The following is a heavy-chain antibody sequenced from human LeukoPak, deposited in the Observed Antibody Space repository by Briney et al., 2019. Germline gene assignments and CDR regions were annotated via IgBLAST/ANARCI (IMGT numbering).Heavy chain of an antibody. Sequence: GGSLRLSCAASRFSFSDYTMSWVRQLPGTGLEWVSGIRHSGVDSSYADSVKGRFTISRDNSKNMLYLQMNSLRDDETGVYYCARDRRATPMYFFDFWGQGTPVTVSS. CDR2: IRHSGVDS. J-gene: IGHJ4*02. CDR1: RFSFSDYT. V-gene: IGHV3-23*01. D-gene: IGHD2-15*01. CDR3: ARDRRATPMYFFDF.